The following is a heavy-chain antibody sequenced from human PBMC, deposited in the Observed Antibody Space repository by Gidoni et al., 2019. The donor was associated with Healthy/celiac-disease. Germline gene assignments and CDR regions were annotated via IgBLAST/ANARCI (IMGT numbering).Heavy chain of an antibody. CDR2: INHSGST. J-gene: IGHJ3*02. V-gene: IGHV4-34*01. D-gene: IGHD2-2*02. Sequence: QVQLQQWGAGLLKPSETLSLTCAVYGGSFSGYYWSWIRQPPGKGLEWIGEINHSGSTNYNPSLKSRVTISVDTSKNQFSLKLSSVTAADTAVYYCARVIVVVPAAIRGHPTRAIGAFDIWGQGTMVTVSS. CDR1: GGSFSGYY. CDR3: ARVIVVVPAAIRGHPTRAIGAFDI.